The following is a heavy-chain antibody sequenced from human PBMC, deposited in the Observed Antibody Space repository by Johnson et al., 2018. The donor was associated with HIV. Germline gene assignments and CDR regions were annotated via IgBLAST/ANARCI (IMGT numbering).Heavy chain of an antibody. J-gene: IGHJ3*02. CDR1: GFTFSNYG. Sequence: VQLVESGGGVVQPGRSLRLSCAASGFTFSNYGMHWVRQGPGKGLEWVANINQDGSEKYYVDSVKGRFTISRDNAKNSLYLQMNSLRAEDTAVYYCARERSGWYGDAFDIWGQGTMVTVSS. D-gene: IGHD6-19*01. V-gene: IGHV3-7*03. CDR2: INQDGSEK. CDR3: ARERSGWYGDAFDI.